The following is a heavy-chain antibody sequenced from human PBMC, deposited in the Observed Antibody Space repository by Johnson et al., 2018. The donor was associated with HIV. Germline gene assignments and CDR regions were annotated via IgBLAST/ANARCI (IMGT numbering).Heavy chain of an antibody. D-gene: IGHD3-22*01. CDR2: IRYAGSNK. Sequence: VQLVESGGGVVQPGGSLRLSCAASGFTFSSFGMHWVRQAPGKGLEWVAFIRYAGSNKYYADSVTGRFTISRDNSKNTLYLQMNSLRAEDTAVYYCASGYYDSSGYYPDAFDIWGQGTMVTVSS. CDR1: GFTFSSFG. V-gene: IGHV3-30*02. J-gene: IGHJ3*02. CDR3: ASGYYDSSGYYPDAFDI.